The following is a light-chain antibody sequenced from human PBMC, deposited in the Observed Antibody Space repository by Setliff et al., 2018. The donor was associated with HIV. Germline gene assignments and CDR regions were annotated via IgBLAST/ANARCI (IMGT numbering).Light chain of an antibody. CDR2: EVT. CDR3: CSYAGGNTFTYV. Sequence: QSALTQPASVSGPPGQSITISCTGTNSDVGSYNFVSWYQQYPGKAPKLMIYEVTKRPSGVSNRFSGSKSGNTASLTISGLQAEDEADYYCCSYAGGNTFTYVFGTGTKVTVL. CDR1: NSDVGSYNF. J-gene: IGLJ1*01. V-gene: IGLV2-23*02.